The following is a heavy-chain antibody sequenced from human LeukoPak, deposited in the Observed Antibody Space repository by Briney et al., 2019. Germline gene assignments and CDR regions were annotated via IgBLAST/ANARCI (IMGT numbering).Heavy chain of an antibody. D-gene: IGHD7-27*01. J-gene: IGHJ4*02. Sequence: PSQTLSLTCTVSGGSISSGGYYWSWIRQHPGKGLEWVGYIYYSGSTYYNPSLKSRVTISVDTSKNQFSLKLSSVTAADTAVYYCARTRIWGFDYWGQGTLVTVSS. V-gene: IGHV4-31*03. CDR1: GGSISSGGYY. CDR3: ARTRIWGFDY. CDR2: IYYSGST.